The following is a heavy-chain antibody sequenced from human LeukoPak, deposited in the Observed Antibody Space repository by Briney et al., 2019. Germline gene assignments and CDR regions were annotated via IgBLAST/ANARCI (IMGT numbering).Heavy chain of an antibody. CDR3: ARGQNRYGYAYNWFDP. CDR1: GFTFSSYH. CDR2: IGSSGSYI. Sequence: MPGGSLRLSCEVSGFTFSSYHMNWVRQAPGKGLEWVSSIGSSGSYIYYADSVKGRFTISRDNANNSLYLQMNSLRAEDTAVYYCARGQNRYGYAYNWFDPWGQGTLVTVSS. V-gene: IGHV3-21*01. D-gene: IGHD5-18*01. J-gene: IGHJ5*02.